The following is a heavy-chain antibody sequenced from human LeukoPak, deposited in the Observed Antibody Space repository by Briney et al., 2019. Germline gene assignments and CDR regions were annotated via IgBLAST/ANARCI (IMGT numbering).Heavy chain of an antibody. V-gene: IGHV3-23*01. CDR3: AKRRSSGSYYNFDY. J-gene: IGHJ4*02. CDR2: ISGSGGST. CDR1: GFTFSSYA. D-gene: IGHD3-10*01. Sequence: PGGSLRLSCAASGFTFSSYAMSWVRQAPGKGLEWVSGISGSGGSTYYADPVKGRFTISRDNSKNTLYLQMNSLRAEDTALYYCAKRRSSGSYYNFDYWGQGTLVTVSS.